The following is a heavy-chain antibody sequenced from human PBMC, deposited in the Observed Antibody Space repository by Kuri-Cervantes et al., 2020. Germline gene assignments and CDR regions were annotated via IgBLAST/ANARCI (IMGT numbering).Heavy chain of an antibody. Sequence: ASVKVSCKVSGYTFTGYYMHWVRQAPGQGLEWMGWINPNSGGTNCAQKFQGRVTMTRDTSISTAYMELSRLRSDDTAVYYCARSLLWFGESHFDYWGQGTLVTVSS. CDR3: ARSLLWFGESHFDY. J-gene: IGHJ4*02. CDR1: GYTFTGYY. V-gene: IGHV1-2*02. D-gene: IGHD3-10*01. CDR2: INPNSGGT.